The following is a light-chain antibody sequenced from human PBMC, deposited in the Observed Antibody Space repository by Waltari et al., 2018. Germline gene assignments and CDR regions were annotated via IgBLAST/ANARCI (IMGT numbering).Light chain of an antibody. CDR2: KAS. V-gene: IGKV1-5*03. J-gene: IGKJ2*01. CDR1: QSIMSW. CDR3: QQYNTDYT. Sequence: QMTQSPSTLSPSVGTTFTITCRASQSIMSWLAWYQQKAGKAPKVLISKASTLESGVPSRFSGSESGTEFTLTISNLQPDDFATYYCQQYNTDYTFGQGTILEIK.